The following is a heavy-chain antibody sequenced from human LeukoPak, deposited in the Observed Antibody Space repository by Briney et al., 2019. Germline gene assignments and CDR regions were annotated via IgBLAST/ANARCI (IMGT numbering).Heavy chain of an antibody. CDR3: ARRVVTFVDY. V-gene: IGHV4-39*01. D-gene: IGHD4-23*01. Sequence: SEALSLTCTVSGGSISSSSYYWGWIRQPPGKGLEWIGSIYYSGSTYYNPSLKSRVTISVDTSKNQFSLKLSSVTAADTAVYYCARRVVTFVDYWGQGTLVTVSS. CDR2: IYYSGST. J-gene: IGHJ4*02. CDR1: GGSISSSSYY.